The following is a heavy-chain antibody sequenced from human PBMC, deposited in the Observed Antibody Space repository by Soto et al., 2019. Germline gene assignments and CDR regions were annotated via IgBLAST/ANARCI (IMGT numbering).Heavy chain of an antibody. V-gene: IGHV5-51*01. D-gene: IGHD2-21*02. J-gene: IGHJ4*02. CDR1: GYSFTSYW. Sequence: GESLKISCKGSGYSFTSYWIGWVRQMPGKGLEWMGIIYPDDSDTRYSPSFQGQVTISADKSISTAYLQWSSLKASDTAMYFCARHGTRCISTACYYADYWGQGTLVTVSS. CDR3: ARHGTRCISTACYYADY. CDR2: IYPDDSDT.